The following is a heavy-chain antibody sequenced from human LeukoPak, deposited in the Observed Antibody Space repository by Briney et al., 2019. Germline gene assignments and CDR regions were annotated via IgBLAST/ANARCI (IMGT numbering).Heavy chain of an antibody. CDR2: INPNSGGT. CDR3: ARGTNWYDA. CDR1: GGTFSSYA. V-gene: IGHV1-2*02. J-gene: IGHJ5*02. Sequence: ASVKVSCKASGGTFSSYAISWVRQAPGQGLEWMGWINPNSGGTNFVQKFQGRVTMTTDTSISTAYMELSRLRSDDTAVYYCARGTNWYDAWGQGTLVTVSS.